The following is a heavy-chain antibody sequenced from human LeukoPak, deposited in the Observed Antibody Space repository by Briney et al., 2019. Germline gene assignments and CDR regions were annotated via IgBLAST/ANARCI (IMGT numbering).Heavy chain of an antibody. CDR2: MYYSGST. J-gene: IGHJ4*02. Sequence: TSETLSLTCTVSGDSIRRSTYYWGWIRQPPGKGLEWIGSMYYSGSTYYNPSLKSRVTMSVDTSKNQFSLKLSSVTAADTAVYYCARDQRYGRGDGFDYWGQGTLVTVSS. CDR1: GDSIRRSTYY. V-gene: IGHV4-39*07. CDR3: ARDQRYGRGDGFDY. D-gene: IGHD2-21*02.